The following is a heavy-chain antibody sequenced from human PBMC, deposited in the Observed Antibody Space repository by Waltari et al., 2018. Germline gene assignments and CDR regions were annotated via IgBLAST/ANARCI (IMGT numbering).Heavy chain of an antibody. V-gene: IGHV3-43*01. Sequence: EVQLVESGGVVVQPGGSLRLSCAASGFTFADYTMHWVRQAPGKGLEWVSLISWDGGSTYYADSVKGRFTISRDNSKNSLYLQMNSLRTEDTALYYCAKALLDKSEYDSDAFDIWGQGTMVTVSS. CDR3: AKALLDKSEYDSDAFDI. CDR2: ISWDGGST. J-gene: IGHJ3*02. CDR1: GFTFADYT. D-gene: IGHD3-22*01.